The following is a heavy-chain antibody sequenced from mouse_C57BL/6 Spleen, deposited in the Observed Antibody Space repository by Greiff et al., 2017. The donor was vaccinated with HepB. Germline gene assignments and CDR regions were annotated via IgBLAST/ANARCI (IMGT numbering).Heavy chain of an antibody. J-gene: IGHJ2*01. D-gene: IGHD1-1*01. CDR1: GFSLTRYG. Sequence: QVQLKESGPGLVQPSQSLSITCTVSGFSLTRYGVHWVRQSPGKGLEWLGVIWRGGSTDYNAAFMSRLSITKDNSKSQVFFKMNSLQADDTAIYYVAKNYYGSMYFDYWGQGTTLTVSS. CDR3: AKNYYGSMYFDY. V-gene: IGHV2-5*01. CDR2: IWRGGST.